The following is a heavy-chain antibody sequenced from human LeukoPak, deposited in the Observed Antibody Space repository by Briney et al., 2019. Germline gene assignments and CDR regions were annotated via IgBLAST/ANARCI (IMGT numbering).Heavy chain of an antibody. CDR3: AISITGTTPWFDY. Sequence: SETLSVTCTVSGGSISSYYWSWIRQPPGKGLEWIGYIYYSGSTNYNPSLKSRVTISVDTSKNQFSLKLSSVTAADTAVYYCAISITGTTPWFDYWGQGTLVTVSS. J-gene: IGHJ4*02. D-gene: IGHD1-7*01. V-gene: IGHV4-59*01. CDR1: GGSISSYY. CDR2: IYYSGST.